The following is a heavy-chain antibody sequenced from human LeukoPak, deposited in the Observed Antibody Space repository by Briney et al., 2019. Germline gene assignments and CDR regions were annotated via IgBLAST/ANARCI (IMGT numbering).Heavy chain of an antibody. J-gene: IGHJ4*02. CDR1: GGTFSSYA. V-gene: IGHV1-46*01. CDR2: INPSGGST. Sequence: ASVKVSCKASGGTFSSYAISWVRQAPGQGLEWMGIINPSGGSTSYAQKFQGRVTMTRDTSTSTVYMELSSLRSEDTAVYYCARAGGCDYYDSSGYCLFDYWGQGTLVTVSS. CDR3: ARAGGCDYYDSSGYCLFDY. D-gene: IGHD3-22*01.